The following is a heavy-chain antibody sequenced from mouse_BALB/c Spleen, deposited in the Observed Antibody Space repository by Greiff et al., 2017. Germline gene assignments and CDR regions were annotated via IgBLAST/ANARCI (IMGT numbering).Heavy chain of an antibody. D-gene: IGHD2-4*01. J-gene: IGHJ4*01. CDR1: GFTFSSYT. CDR2: ISNGGGST. Sequence: EVQLVESGGGLVQPGGSLKLSCAASGFTFSSYTMSWVRQTPEKRLEWVAYISNGGGSTYYPDTVKGRFTISRDNAKNTLYLQMSSLKSEDTAMYYCARPPYDYDAPDYWGQGTSVTVSS. V-gene: IGHV5-12-2*01. CDR3: ARPPYDYDAPDY.